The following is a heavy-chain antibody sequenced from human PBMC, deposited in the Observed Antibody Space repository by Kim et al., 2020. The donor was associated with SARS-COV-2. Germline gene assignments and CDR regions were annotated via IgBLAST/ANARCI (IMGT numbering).Heavy chain of an antibody. CDR1: GFTFSSYG. V-gene: IGHV3-30*18. J-gene: IGHJ4*02. CDR2: ISYDGSNK. D-gene: IGHD6-13*01. Sequence: GGSLRLSCAASGFTFSSYGMHWVRQAPGKGLEWVAVISYDGSNKYYADSVKGRFTISRDNSKNTLYLQMNSLRAEDTAVYYCAKVSYSSSWYYFDYWGQG. CDR3: AKVSYSSSWYYFDY.